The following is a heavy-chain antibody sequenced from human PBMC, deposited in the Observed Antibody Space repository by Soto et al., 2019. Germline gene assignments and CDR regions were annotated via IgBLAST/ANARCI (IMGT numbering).Heavy chain of an antibody. V-gene: IGHV1-18*01. Sequence: QVQLVQSGAEVKKPGASVKVSCKASGYTFTSYGISWVRQAPGQGLEWMGWISAYNGNTNYAQKLQGRVTMTTDTSMSTAYMELRSLRSDDTAVYYCARDDCSGGSCYSRYFDYWGQGTLVTVSS. J-gene: IGHJ4*02. CDR2: ISAYNGNT. D-gene: IGHD2-15*01. CDR1: GYTFTSYG. CDR3: ARDDCSGGSCYSRYFDY.